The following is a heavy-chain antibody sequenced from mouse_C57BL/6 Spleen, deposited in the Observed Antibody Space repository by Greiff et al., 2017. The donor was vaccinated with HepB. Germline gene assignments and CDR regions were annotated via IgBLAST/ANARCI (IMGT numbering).Heavy chain of an antibody. J-gene: IGHJ2*01. D-gene: IGHD2-1*01. Sequence: EVQLQQSGPELVKPGASVKISCKASGYTFTDYYMNWVKQSHGKSLEWIGDINPNNGGTSYNQKFKGKATLTVDKSSSTAYMALRSLTSEDSADYYEGKGEYGNYWGQGTTLTVSS. V-gene: IGHV1-26*01. CDR2: INPNNGGT. CDR3: GKGEYGNY. CDR1: GYTFTDYY.